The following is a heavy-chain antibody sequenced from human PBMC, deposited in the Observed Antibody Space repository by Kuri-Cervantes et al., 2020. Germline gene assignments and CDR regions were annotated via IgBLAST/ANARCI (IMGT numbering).Heavy chain of an antibody. D-gene: IGHD1-1*01. CDR2: IYYSGST. CDR1: GGSISSSTYY. J-gene: IGHJ6*02. Sequence: SETLSLTCTVSGGSISSSTYYWGWIRQPPGKGLEWIGTIYYSGSTHYNPSLKTRVTISVDMSKNQFSLQLSSVTAADTAIYYCARSRGTPAIHHYGVDVWGQGTTVTVSS. CDR3: ARSRGTPAIHHYGVDV. V-gene: IGHV4-39*07.